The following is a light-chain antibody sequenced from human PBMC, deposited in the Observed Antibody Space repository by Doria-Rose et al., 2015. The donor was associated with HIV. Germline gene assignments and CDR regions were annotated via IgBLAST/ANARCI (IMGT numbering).Light chain of an antibody. Sequence: DIRMTQSPESLGMSLGERATLNCKSNQSLLYTSKNYLAWYQQMPGQPPKLLIYCASTRQSGFPARFSGSGSGTDFTLTISSLEAEDVAVYYCQQYYDTPSFGPGTTVDIK. CDR3: QQYYDTPS. CDR2: CAS. CDR1: QSLLYTSKNY. V-gene: IGKV4-1*01. J-gene: IGKJ3*01.